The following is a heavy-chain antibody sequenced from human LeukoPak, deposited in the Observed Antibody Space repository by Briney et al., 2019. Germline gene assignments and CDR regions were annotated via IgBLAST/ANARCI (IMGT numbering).Heavy chain of an antibody. CDR3: ARGGVAARLMYGFQNWFDP. D-gene: IGHD6-6*01. Sequence: SQTLSLTCTVSGDSVSSGGYYWSWIRQHPGKGLEWIGNIYYSGSTYYNPTLRSRLTISVDTSKNQFSLKLSSVTAADMAAYYCARGGVAARLMYGFQNWFDPWGQGTLVTVSS. V-gene: IGHV4-31*03. J-gene: IGHJ5*02. CDR1: GDSVSSGGYY. CDR2: IYYSGST.